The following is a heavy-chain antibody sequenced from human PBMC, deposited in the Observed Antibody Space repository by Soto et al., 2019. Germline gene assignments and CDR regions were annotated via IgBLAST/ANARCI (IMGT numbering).Heavy chain of an antibody. CDR2: ISASNGNR. Sequence: QVQLVQSGAEVKKPGASVKVSCKASGYDFSSYGISWVRQAPGQGLEWMGWISASNGNRDYAQQCQGRVTLTSDTSRTTAYMERRSLRSDDTAVYYCVRDPQRNDYWGQGTLVNVSS. J-gene: IGHJ4*02. V-gene: IGHV1-18*04. D-gene: IGHD2-2*01. CDR1: GYDFSSYG. CDR3: VRDPQRNDY.